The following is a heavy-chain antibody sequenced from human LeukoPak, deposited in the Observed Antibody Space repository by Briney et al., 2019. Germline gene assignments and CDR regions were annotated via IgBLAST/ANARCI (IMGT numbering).Heavy chain of an antibody. CDR2: ISGSGNST. V-gene: IGHV3-23*01. CDR3: ATPKALRFLEWLPTPDY. CDR1: GFTFSSYA. Sequence: AGGSLRLSCAASGFTFSSYAMSWVRQAPGKGLEWVSAISGSGNSTYYADSVKGRFTISRDNSKNTLYLQMNSLRAEDTAVYYCATPKALRFLEWLPTPDYWGQGTLVTVSS. D-gene: IGHD3-3*01. J-gene: IGHJ4*02.